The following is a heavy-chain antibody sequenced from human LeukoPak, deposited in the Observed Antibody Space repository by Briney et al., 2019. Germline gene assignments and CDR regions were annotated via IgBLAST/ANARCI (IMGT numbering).Heavy chain of an antibody. V-gene: IGHV1-2*02. J-gene: IGHJ4*02. CDR1: GYSFTGYF. CDR2: IDPNSGDT. D-gene: IGHD3-22*01. Sequence: ASVWVSCKASGYSFTGYFIHWVRQAPGQGLEWMGCIDPNSGDTIYAQKFQGRVSMPRDTSTRTGYMELSRLRSDDTAVYFCARSGSTGYSLDYWGQGTLVTVTS. CDR3: ARSGSTGYSLDY.